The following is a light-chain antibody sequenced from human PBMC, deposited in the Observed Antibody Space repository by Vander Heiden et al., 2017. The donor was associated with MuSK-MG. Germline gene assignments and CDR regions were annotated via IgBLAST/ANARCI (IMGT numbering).Light chain of an antibody. V-gene: IGKV4-1*01. CDR1: QSVLYSSNNKNY. CDR3: QQDDSTPYT. CDR2: WAS. Sequence: DIVMTQSPDSLAVSLGERATINCKSSQSVLYSSNNKNYLAWYQQKPGQPPKLHIYWASTRESGVPDRFSGSGSGTDFTLTISSLQAEDVAVYYCQQDDSTPYTFGQGTKLEIK. J-gene: IGKJ2*01.